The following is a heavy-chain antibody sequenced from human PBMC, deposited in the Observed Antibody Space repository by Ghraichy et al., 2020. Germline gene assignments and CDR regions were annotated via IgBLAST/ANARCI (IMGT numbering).Heavy chain of an antibody. V-gene: IGHV3-23*01. J-gene: IGHJ2*01. CDR1: GFTFTSSA. CDR2: ISGSADYT. Sequence: GGSLRLSCAASGFTFTSSAMSWVRQAPGKGLEWVSAISGSADYTFYADSVKGRFTISRDNSKNTLYLQMNSLRAEDTAVYYCAKERFPYLYDSSGYNLSSGVPFVSGYFDLWGRGTLVTVSS. D-gene: IGHD3-22*01. CDR3: AKERFPYLYDSSGYNLSSGVPFVSGYFDL.